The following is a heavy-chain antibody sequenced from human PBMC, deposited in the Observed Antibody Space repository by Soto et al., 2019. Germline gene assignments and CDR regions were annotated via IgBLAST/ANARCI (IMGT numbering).Heavy chain of an antibody. Sequence: ASVKVSCKASGYTLTSYGISWVRQAPGQGLEWMGWISAYNGNTNYAQKLQGRVTMTTDTSTSTAYMELRSLRSDDTAVYYCARDIAGFLEWLPTDYYYYGMDVWGQGTTVTVSS. CDR3: ARDIAGFLEWLPTDYYYYGMDV. V-gene: IGHV1-18*01. CDR2: ISAYNGNT. J-gene: IGHJ6*02. CDR1: GYTLTSYG. D-gene: IGHD3-3*01.